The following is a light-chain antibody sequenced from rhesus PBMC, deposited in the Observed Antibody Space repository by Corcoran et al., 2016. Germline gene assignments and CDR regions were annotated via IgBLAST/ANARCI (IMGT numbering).Light chain of an antibody. CDR3: QPHNCCPLT. CDR2: YAA. Sequence: DIQMTQSPSSLSTPVGDTVTITCQASQGISKYLAWYQQKPGKAPKLLIYYAATLQSGVPSRFSGIGSGTDFPPPIRTLQPAAFAPSYCQPHNCCPLTFGGGTKVEI. J-gene: IGKJ4*01. V-gene: IGKV1-25*01. CDR1: QGISKY.